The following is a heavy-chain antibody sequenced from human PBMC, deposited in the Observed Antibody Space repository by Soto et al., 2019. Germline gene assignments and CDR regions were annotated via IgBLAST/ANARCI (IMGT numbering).Heavy chain of an antibody. CDR3: AREGPAPYYYYGMDV. J-gene: IGHJ6*02. CDR1: GGTFSSYA. Sequence: SVKVSCKASGGTFSSYAISWVRQAPGQGLEWMGGIIPIFGTANYAQKFQGRVTITADESTSTAYMELSSLRSEDTAVYYCAREGPAPYYYYGMDVWGQGTTVTVSS. CDR2: IIPIFGTA. V-gene: IGHV1-69*13.